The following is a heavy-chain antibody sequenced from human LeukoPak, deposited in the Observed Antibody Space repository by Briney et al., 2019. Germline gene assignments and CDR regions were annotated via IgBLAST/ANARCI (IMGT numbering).Heavy chain of an antibody. J-gene: IGHJ4*02. D-gene: IGHD2-2*01. V-gene: IGHV1-69*01. CDR3: ARAKSPYQLLNPVFDY. CDR2: IIPIFGTA. CDR1: GGTFSSYA. Sequence: GSSVKVSCKASGGTFSSYAISWVRQAPGQGLEWMGGIIPIFGTANYAQKFQGRVTITADESTSTAYMELSSLRSEDTAVYYCARAKSPYQLLNPVFDYWGQGTLVTVSS.